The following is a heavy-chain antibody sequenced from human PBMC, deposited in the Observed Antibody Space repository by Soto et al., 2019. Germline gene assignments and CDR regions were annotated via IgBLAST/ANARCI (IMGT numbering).Heavy chain of an antibody. CDR1: GGSISSYY. Sequence: SETLSLTCTVSGGSISSYYWSWIRQPAGKGLEWIGRIYTSGSTNYNPSLKSRVTMSVDTSKNQFSLKLSSVTAADTAVYYCARMYNWNDYYYYGMDVWGQGTTVTVSS. CDR2: IYTSGST. J-gene: IGHJ6*02. CDR3: ARMYNWNDYYYYGMDV. V-gene: IGHV4-4*07. D-gene: IGHD1-1*01.